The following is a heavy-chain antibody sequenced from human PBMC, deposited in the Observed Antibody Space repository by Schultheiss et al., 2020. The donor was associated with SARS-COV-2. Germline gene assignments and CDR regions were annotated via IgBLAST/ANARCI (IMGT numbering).Heavy chain of an antibody. CDR2: IYHSGST. CDR1: GGSISDSTYY. J-gene: IGHJ5*02. V-gene: IGHV4-39*07. Sequence: SETLSLTCTVSGGSISDSTYYWAWVRQPPGKGLEWIGSIYHSGSTYYNPSLKSRVTISLDTSKNQFSLRVSSVTAADTAVYYCARGGGIAARPVWFDPWGQGTLVTVSS. D-gene: IGHD6-6*01. CDR3: ARGGGIAARPVWFDP.